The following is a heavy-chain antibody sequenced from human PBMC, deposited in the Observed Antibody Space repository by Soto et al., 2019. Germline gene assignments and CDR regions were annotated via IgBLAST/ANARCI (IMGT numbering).Heavy chain of an antibody. CDR1: GGSISSYY. CDR3: ARFNWYFDL. Sequence: QVQLQESGPGLVKPSETLSLTCTVSGGSISSYYWSWIRQPPGKGLEWIGYIYYSGTTNYNPSLKSRVTISVDTSTNQFSLKLSSVTAADAAVYYCARFNWYFDLWGRGTLVTVSS. J-gene: IGHJ2*01. V-gene: IGHV4-59*08. CDR2: IYYSGTT.